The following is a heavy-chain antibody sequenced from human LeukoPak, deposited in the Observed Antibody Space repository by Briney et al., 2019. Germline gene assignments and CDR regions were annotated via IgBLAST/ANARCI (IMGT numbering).Heavy chain of an antibody. CDR1: GFTFSSYS. CDR3: AKVLITMIRWWAFDI. CDR2: ISSSSSYI. J-gene: IGHJ3*02. D-gene: IGHD3-22*01. Sequence: PGGSLRLSCAASGFTFSSYSMNWVRQAPGKGLECVSSISSSSSYIYYADSVKGRFTISRDNSKNTLYLQMNSLRAEDTAVYYCAKVLITMIRWWAFDIWGQGTMVTVSS. V-gene: IGHV3-21*01.